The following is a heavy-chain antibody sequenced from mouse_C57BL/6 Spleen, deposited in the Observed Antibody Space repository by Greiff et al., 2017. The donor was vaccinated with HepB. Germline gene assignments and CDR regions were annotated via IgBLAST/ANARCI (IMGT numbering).Heavy chain of an antibody. CDR1: GYTFTSYW. CDR3: TRSGGNYERDDAMDY. CDR2: IYPGNSDT. V-gene: IGHV1-5*01. D-gene: IGHD2-1*01. Sequence: VQLKQSGTVLARPGASVKMSCKTSGYTFTSYWMHWVKQRPGQGLEWIGAIYPGNSDTSYNQKFKGKAKLTAVTSASTAYMALSSLTNEDSAVYYSTRSGGNYERDDAMDYWGQGASVTVSA. J-gene: IGHJ4*01.